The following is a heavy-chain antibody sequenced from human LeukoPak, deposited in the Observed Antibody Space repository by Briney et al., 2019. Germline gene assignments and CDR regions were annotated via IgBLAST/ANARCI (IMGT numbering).Heavy chain of an antibody. D-gene: IGHD2-2*01. CDR1: RFTFRDYY. Sequence: PGGSLRLSSAASRFTFRDYYMVWIRQAPGKGLEWVSYISNSGSSTKYADSVKGRFTISRDNAKNSLSLQMNSVRPEDTAVYYCARADRTSWSDSCDEGTLVTVSS. CDR3: ARADRTSWSDS. CDR2: ISNSGSST. V-gene: IGHV3-11*05. J-gene: IGHJ4*02.